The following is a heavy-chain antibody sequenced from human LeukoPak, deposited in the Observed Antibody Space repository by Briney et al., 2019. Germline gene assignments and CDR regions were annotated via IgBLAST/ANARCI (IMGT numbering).Heavy chain of an antibody. CDR1: GFTFSNAW. D-gene: IGHD3-10*01. V-gene: IGHV3-15*01. J-gene: IGHJ6*03. CDR2: INRKTDGGTT. CDR3: TTVGFGESHFYYLDV. Sequence: GGSLRLSCVASGFTFSNAWLSRVRQAPGKGLEWVGRINRKTDGGTTDYTAPVKGRVTISRDDSKNTLYLQMYSLKTEDTAVYYCTTVGFGESHFYYLDVWGKGTTVTVSS.